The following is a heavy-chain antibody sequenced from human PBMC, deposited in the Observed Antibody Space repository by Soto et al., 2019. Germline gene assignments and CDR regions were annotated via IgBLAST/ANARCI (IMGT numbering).Heavy chain of an antibody. CDR1: GYTFTSYG. Sequence: ASVKVSCKASGYTFTSYGVSWVRQAPGQGLEWMGLLIPYNGDRIYAQKFQGRVILTTDTATNTAYMELGSLRSDDTAVYYCVRDASSGYRGWWDPWGQGTLVTVSS. CDR3: VRDASSGYRGWWDP. J-gene: IGHJ5*02. V-gene: IGHV1-18*01. D-gene: IGHD5-12*01. CDR2: LIPYNGDR.